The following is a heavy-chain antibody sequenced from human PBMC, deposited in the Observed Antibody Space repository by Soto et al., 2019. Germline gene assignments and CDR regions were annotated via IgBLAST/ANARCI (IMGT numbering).Heavy chain of an antibody. J-gene: IGHJ4*02. CDR2: ISGSGGST. Sequence: EVQLLESGGGLVQPGGSLRLSCAASGFTFTSYAMSWVRQAPGKGLEWVSVISGSGGSTYYADSVKGRFTISRDNSKNTLYLQMNSLRAEDTAVYYCARHSGYGVLGDYWGQGTLVTVSS. D-gene: IGHD5-12*01. CDR1: GFTFTSYA. CDR3: ARHSGYGVLGDY. V-gene: IGHV3-23*01.